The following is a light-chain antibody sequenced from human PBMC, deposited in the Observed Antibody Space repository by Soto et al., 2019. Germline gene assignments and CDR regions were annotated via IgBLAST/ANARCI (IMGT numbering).Light chain of an antibody. J-gene: IGKJ1*01. CDR1: QSVSSSS. CDR3: QQYGSSPTWT. V-gene: IGKV3-20*01. Sequence: EIVLTQSPGTLSLSPGERATLSCRASQSVSSSSVPWYQQQRGQAPPLLIHDASSRATGIPDRFGGSGSGTDFTLPISRLEPEDLAVYSCQQYGSSPTWTFGQGTKVDIK. CDR2: DAS.